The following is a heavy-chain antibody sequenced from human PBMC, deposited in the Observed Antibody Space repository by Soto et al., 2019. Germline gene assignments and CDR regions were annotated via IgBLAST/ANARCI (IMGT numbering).Heavy chain of an antibody. V-gene: IGHV3-33*01. CDR2: IWFDGSNK. Sequence: GGSLRLSCAASGFTFNSYGMHWVRQAPGKGLEWVAVIWFDGSNKYYADSVKGRFTISRDNSKNTLYLQMNSLRAEDTAVYYCARDWKNRYFDYWGQGTLVTVSS. CDR3: ARDWKNRYFDY. J-gene: IGHJ4*02. CDR1: GFTFNSYG. D-gene: IGHD1-1*01.